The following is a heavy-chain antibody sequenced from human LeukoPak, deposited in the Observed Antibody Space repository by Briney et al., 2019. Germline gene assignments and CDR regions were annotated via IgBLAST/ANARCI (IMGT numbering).Heavy chain of an antibody. CDR3: ASSSSSYESYYDYYGMNV. J-gene: IGHJ6*02. CDR2: IYYSGST. Sequence: ETLSPSCTVSRGSICGDYWSWRRQPPGEGLECVGRIYYSGSTNYNPSLKSRVTISVDTSKNQFSLKLSSVTAADTAAYYCASSSSSYESYYDYYGMNVWGQGTTVTVSS. D-gene: IGHD2-2*01. CDR1: RGSICGDY. V-gene: IGHV4-59*08.